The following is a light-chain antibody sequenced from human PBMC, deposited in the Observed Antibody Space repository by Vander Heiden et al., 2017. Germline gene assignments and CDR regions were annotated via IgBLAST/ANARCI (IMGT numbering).Light chain of an antibody. CDR3: SSFTSSSTVL. Sequence: QSALTQPVSVSGSPGQSITISCTGTSSGVGGYIYVSWYQQHPGKVPKLIIYEVTKRPSGVSNRFSGSKSGNTASLTISGLQAEDEADYYCSSFTSSSTVLFGGGTKLTVL. CDR2: EVT. V-gene: IGLV2-14*01. J-gene: IGLJ2*01. CDR1: SSGVGGYIY.